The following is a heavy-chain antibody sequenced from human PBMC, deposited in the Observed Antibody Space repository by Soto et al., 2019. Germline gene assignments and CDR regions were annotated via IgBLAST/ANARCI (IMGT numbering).Heavy chain of an antibody. CDR3: ARGGIAARAXGY. D-gene: IGHD6-6*01. Sequence: ASVKVSCKASGYTFTSYDINWVRQATGQGLEWMGWMNPNSGNTGYAKKFQGRVTMTRKTSISTAYMELSSLRSEDTAVYYCARGGIAARAXGYWGQGTLVTXS. CDR1: GYTFTSYD. J-gene: IGHJ4*02. V-gene: IGHV1-8*01. CDR2: MNPNSGNT.